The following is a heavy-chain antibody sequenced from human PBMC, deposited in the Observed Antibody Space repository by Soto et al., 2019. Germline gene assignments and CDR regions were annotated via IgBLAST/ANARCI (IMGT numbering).Heavy chain of an antibody. CDR2: ISPYNGNT. Sequence: QVQLVQSGGEVKKPGASVKVSCKATGYTFTRHGISWVRQAPGQGLEWMGWISPYNGNTNYAQKFRSRVTLTTDTSTTTASMELRSLRSDDTAIYYCAWTYGDYEADGSDIWGQGTMVTVSS. V-gene: IGHV1-18*01. CDR3: AWTYGDYEADGSDI. CDR1: GYTFTRHG. D-gene: IGHD4-17*01. J-gene: IGHJ3*02.